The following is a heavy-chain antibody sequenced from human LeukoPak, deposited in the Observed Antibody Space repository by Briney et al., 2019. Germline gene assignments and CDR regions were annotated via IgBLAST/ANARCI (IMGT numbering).Heavy chain of an antibody. D-gene: IGHD3-10*01. Sequence: GGSLRLSCAASGFRFSNSWMYWVRQGPGKGPVWVSRMKTDGTRIEYADSVKGRFTIPRDNSKNTLYLQMNSLRAEDTAVYYCARAHHYYGSGSFDYWGQGTLVTVSS. CDR2: MKTDGTRI. CDR1: GFRFSNSW. J-gene: IGHJ4*02. V-gene: IGHV3-74*01. CDR3: ARAHHYYGSGSFDY.